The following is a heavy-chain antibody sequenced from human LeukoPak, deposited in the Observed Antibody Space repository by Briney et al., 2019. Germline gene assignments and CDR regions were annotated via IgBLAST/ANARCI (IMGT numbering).Heavy chain of an antibody. CDR1: GFIFNNYA. J-gene: IGHJ3*02. Sequence: PGGSLRLSCAASGFIFNNYAMSWVRQAPGKGLEWVSLIYTGGSTYYADSVKGRFTISRDESKNTLSLQMNSLRAEDTAVYYCARAIRYSSSWSDAFDIWGQGTMVTVSS. D-gene: IGHD6-13*01. CDR2: IYTGGST. CDR3: ARAIRYSSSWSDAFDI. V-gene: IGHV3-66*01.